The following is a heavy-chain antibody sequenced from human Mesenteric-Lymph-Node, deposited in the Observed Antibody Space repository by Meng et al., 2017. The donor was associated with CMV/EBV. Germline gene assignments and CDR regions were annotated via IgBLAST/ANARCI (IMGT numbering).Heavy chain of an antibody. CDR3: ARDRRRMPGFDY. V-gene: IGHV1-2*02. CDR2: ISPNSGGT. D-gene: IGHD2-2*01. Sequence: ASVKVSCKASGYSFTVYYMHWVRQAPGQGLEWMGWISPNSGGTNYAQKFQGRVTMTRDTSISTAYVELSRLRSDDTAVYYCARDRRRMPGFDYWGQGTLVTVSS. J-gene: IGHJ4*02. CDR1: GYSFTVYY.